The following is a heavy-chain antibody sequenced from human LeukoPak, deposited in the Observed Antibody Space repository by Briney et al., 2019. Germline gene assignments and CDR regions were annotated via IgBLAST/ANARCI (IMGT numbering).Heavy chain of an antibody. J-gene: IGHJ2*01. D-gene: IGHD1/OR15-1a*01. V-gene: IGHV4-34*01. CDR1: GGSLNGYF. CDR3: ARGTTTSRNWYFDL. CDR2: INHSGIF. Sequence: TSETLTLTCAVYGGSLNGYFYSWIRQPPGKGLEWIGEINHSGIFDYNPSLKSRVTISVDTSKNQFSLKLSSVTAADTAVYYCARGTTTSRNWYFDLWGRGTLVTVSS.